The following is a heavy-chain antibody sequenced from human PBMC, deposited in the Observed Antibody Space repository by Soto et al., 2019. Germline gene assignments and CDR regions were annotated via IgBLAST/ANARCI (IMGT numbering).Heavy chain of an antibody. V-gene: IGHV4-31*03. Sequence: QVQLQESGPGLVKPSQTLSLTCTVSGAYVNTGGYYWSWVRQYPGKGLEWIGYIYHSGDTYYNPSIKSRLTISVDTSKTHFSLSLSSVTVADTAVYYCARAPGNERLDYWGQGTLVIVSS. CDR2: IYHSGDT. D-gene: IGHD1-1*01. CDR1: GAYVNTGGYY. CDR3: ARAPGNERLDY. J-gene: IGHJ4*02.